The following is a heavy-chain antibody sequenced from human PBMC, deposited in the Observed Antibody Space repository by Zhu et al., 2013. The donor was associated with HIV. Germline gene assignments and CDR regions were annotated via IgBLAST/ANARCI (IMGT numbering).Heavy chain of an antibody. CDR1: GYTFTSYG. CDR3: ARESPFGGYYDSRVDAFDY. Sequence: QVQLVQSGAEVRKPGASVKVSCKASGYTFTSYGISWVRQAPGQGLEWMGWISAYNGNTNYAQKLQGRVTMTTDTSTSTAYMELRSLRSDDTAVYYCARESPFGGYYDSRVDAFDYLGPRDNGHRLF. V-gene: IGHV1-18*01. CDR2: ISAYNGNT. J-gene: IGHJ3*02. D-gene: IGHD3-22*01.